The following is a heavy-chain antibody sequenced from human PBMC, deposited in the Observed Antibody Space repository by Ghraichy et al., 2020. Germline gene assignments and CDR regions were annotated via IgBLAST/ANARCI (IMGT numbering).Heavy chain of an antibody. D-gene: IGHD3-22*01. J-gene: IGHJ3*02. Sequence: GGSLRLSCAASGFTVSSNYMSWVRQAPGKGLEWVSVIYSGGSTYYADSVKGRFTISRDNSKNTLYLQMNSLRAEDTAVYYCATPGDSSGYLDAFDIWGQGTMVTVSS. V-gene: IGHV3-53*01. CDR1: GFTVSSNY. CDR2: IYSGGST. CDR3: ATPGDSSGYLDAFDI.